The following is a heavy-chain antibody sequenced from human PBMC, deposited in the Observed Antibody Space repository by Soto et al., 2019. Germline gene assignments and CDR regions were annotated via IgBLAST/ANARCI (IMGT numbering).Heavy chain of an antibody. J-gene: IGHJ4*02. CDR3: ARDRFRKSHSSWYLPADY. CDR1: GGSISSGGYY. V-gene: IGHV4-31*03. CDR2: IYYSGST. D-gene: IGHD6-13*01. Sequence: SETLSLTCTVSGGSISSGGYYWSWIRQHPGKGLEWIGYIYYSGSTYYNPSLKSRVTISVDTSKNQFSLKLSSVTAADTAVYYCARDRFRKSHSSWYLPADYWGQGTLVTVSS.